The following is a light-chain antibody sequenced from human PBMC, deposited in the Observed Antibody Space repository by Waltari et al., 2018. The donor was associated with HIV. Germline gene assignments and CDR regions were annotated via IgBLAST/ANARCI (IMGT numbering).Light chain of an antibody. V-gene: IGKV1-5*03. Sequence: DPVSITCRASQDVGYWLAWYQQKSGKAPKLLMYKTSILEYGVPSRFSGRASGTGFTLTIDGLQPEDFATYYCQQYNSDFYTFGQGTKLEIK. CDR3: QQYNSDFYT. J-gene: IGKJ2*01. CDR1: QDVGYW. CDR2: KTS.